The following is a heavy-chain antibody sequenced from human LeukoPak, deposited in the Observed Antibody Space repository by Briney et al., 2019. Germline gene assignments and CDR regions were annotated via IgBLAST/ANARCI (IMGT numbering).Heavy chain of an antibody. CDR3: ATRKVTMVRGVIITATYFDY. J-gene: IGHJ4*02. CDR2: ISSSSSYI. D-gene: IGHD3-10*01. CDR1: GFTFSSYI. Sequence: SGGSLRLSCAASGFTFSSYIMNWVRQAPGKGLEWVSSISSSSSYIYYADSVKGRFTISRDNAKNSLYLQMNSLRAGDTAVYYCATRKVTMVRGVIITATYFDYWGQGTLVTVSS. V-gene: IGHV3-21*01.